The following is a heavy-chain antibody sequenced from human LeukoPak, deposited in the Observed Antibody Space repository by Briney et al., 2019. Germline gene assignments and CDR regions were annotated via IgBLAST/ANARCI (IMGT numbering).Heavy chain of an antibody. CDR3: AGFGLVIQDAFDI. CDR2: INPNSGGT. V-gene: IGHV1-2*06. Sequence: ASVKVSCKASGNTFTGYYMHWVRQAPGQGLEWMGRINPNSGGTNYAQKFQGRVTMTRDTSISTAYMELSRLRSDDTAVYYCAGFGLVIQDAFDIWGQGTLVTVSS. D-gene: IGHD3-3*01. CDR1: GNTFTGYY. J-gene: IGHJ3*02.